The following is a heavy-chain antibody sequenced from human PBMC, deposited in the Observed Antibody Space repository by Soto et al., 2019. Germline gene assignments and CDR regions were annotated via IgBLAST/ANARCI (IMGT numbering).Heavy chain of an antibody. CDR1: GYTFTSYY. D-gene: IGHD5-12*01. J-gene: IGHJ3*02. CDR2: INPSGGST. CDR3: ARVHGEMATIGVGDAFDI. Sequence: EASVKVSCKASGYTFTSYYMHWVRQAPGQGLEWMGIINPSGGSTSYAQKFQGRVTMTRDTSTSTVYMELSSLRSEDTAVYYCARVHGEMATIGVGDAFDIWGQGTMVTVSS. V-gene: IGHV1-46*01.